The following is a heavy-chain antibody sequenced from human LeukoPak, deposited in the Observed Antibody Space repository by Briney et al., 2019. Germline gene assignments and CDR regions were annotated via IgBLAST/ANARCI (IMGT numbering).Heavy chain of an antibody. V-gene: IGHV5-51*01. CDR1: GYRFTNYW. CDR3: AIGGDSTTSCYRCFNY. D-gene: IGHD2-2*02. Sequence: GESLKISCKGSGYRFTNYWIGWVRQMPGKGLEWMGIIYPDDSDTRYSPSFQGQVTISADKSISTAYLQWSSLKASDTAMYYCAIGGDSTTSCYRCFNYWGQGTLVTVSS. CDR2: IYPDDSDT. J-gene: IGHJ4*02.